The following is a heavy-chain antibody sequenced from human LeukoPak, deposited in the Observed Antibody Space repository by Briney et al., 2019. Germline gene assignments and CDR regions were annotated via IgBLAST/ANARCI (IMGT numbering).Heavy chain of an antibody. D-gene: IGHD3-22*01. CDR1: GFSFSTSG. J-gene: IGHJ4*02. CDR3: VKVDT. V-gene: IGHV3-30*02. Sequence: GGSLRLSCVASGFSFSTSGMHWVRQSPGKGLDWVAFIRNDGNKKNYAESVKGRFIISRDNSRNTLYLQMDSLSAEDTAVYYCVKVDTWGQGTLVTVSS. CDR2: IRNDGNKK.